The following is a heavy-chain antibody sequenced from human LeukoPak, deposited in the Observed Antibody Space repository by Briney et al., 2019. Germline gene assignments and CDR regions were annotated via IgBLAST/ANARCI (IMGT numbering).Heavy chain of an antibody. CDR1: GGSVSSGGYS. J-gene: IGHJ4*02. D-gene: IGHD3-3*01. V-gene: IGHV4-30-2*01. CDR3: ARVSGYSTGFDY. Sequence: SETLSLTCAVSGGSVSSGGYSWSWIRQPPGKGLEWIGYIYDSGSTYYNPSLKSRVTISLDRSKNQFSLKLSSVTAADTAVYYCARVSGYSTGFDYWGQGTLVTVSS. CDR2: IYDSGST.